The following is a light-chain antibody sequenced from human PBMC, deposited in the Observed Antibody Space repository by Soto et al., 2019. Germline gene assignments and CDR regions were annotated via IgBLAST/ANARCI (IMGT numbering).Light chain of an antibody. V-gene: IGKV3-15*01. J-gene: IGKJ1*01. CDR1: QSVSSD. Sequence: EIVMTQSPATLSVSPGERATLSCRASQSVSSDLAWYQQKPGQAPRLLIYGASTRATAIPARFSGSGSGTEFTLTISSLQSEDFAVYYCQQYNYWWTF. CDR3: QQYNYWWT. CDR2: GAS.